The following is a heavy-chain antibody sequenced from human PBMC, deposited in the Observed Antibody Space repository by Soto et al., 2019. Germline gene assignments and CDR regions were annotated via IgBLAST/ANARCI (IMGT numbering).Heavy chain of an antibody. V-gene: IGHV3-23*01. D-gene: IGHD1-1*01. Sequence: EVQLLESGGGLVQPGGSLRLSCAASGFTFSNYAMSWVRQAPEKGLEWVSIISGSSSITYYADSVKGRFTISRDNSKNTLYLQMNSLRAEDTAVYYCAANWYETLFDPWGQGTLVTVSS. J-gene: IGHJ5*02. CDR2: ISGSSSIT. CDR1: GFTFSNYA. CDR3: AANWYETLFDP.